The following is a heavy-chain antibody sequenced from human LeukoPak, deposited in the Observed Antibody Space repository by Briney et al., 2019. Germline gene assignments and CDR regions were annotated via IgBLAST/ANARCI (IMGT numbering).Heavy chain of an antibody. CDR1: GYTFTSYY. J-gene: IGHJ3*02. D-gene: IGHD5-24*01. Sequence: GASVKVSCKASGYTFTSYYMHWVRQAPGQGLEWMGIINPSGGSTSYAQKFQGRVTMTRDMSTGTVYMELSSLRSEDTAVYYCARGGVEMATIVAFDIWGQGTMVTVSS. CDR2: INPSGGST. V-gene: IGHV1-46*01. CDR3: ARGGVEMATIVAFDI.